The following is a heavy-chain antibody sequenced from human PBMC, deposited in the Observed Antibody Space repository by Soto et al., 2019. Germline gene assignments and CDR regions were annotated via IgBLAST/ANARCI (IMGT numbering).Heavy chain of an antibody. CDR2: ISYSGVST. J-gene: IGHJ4*02. CDR1: GFIFDNSA. CDR3: ARTRGYSDYDLDY. Sequence: EVHLLESGGGLVQPGESLRLSCTASGFIFDNSAMSWVRQAPGKGLEWVSAISYSGVSTYYADSVKGRFTISRDSSENTLSLQMNSLRVDDTAVYYCARTRGYSDYDLDYWGQGTLVTVSS. D-gene: IGHD5-12*01. V-gene: IGHV3-23*01.